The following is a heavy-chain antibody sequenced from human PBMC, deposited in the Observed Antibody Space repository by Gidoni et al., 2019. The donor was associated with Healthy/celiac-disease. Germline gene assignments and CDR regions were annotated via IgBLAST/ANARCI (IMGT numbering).Heavy chain of an antibody. CDR3: ARARPYSGSYYHPLDY. CDR2: IIPILGIA. CDR1: GGTFSSYA. D-gene: IGHD1-26*01. Sequence: QVQLVQSGAEVKKPGSSVKVSCKASGGTFSSYAISWVRQAPGQGLEWMGRIIPILGIANYAQKFQGRVTITADKSTSTAYMELSSLRSEDTAVYYCARARPYSGSYYHPLDYWGQGTLVTVSS. J-gene: IGHJ4*02. V-gene: IGHV1-69*04.